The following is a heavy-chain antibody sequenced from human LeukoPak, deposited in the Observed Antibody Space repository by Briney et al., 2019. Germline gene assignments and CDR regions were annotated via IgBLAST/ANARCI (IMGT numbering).Heavy chain of an antibody. D-gene: IGHD3-10*01. CDR2: IYSGGST. J-gene: IGHJ3*02. V-gene: IGHV3-66*01. Sequence: PGGSLRLSCAAPGFTVSSNYMSWVRQAPGKGLEWVSVIYSGGSTYYADSVKGRFTISRDNSKNTLYLQMNSLRAEDTAVYYCAREGDVEAFDIWGQGTMVTVSS. CDR3: AREGDVEAFDI. CDR1: GFTVSSNY.